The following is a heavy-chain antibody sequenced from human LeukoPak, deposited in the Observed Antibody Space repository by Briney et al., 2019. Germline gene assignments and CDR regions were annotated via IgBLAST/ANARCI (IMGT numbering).Heavy chain of an antibody. Sequence: PGGSLRLSCAASGFTFSSYSMNWVRQAPGKGLEWVSSISSSSYIYYADSVKGRVTISRDNAKNSLYLQMNSLRAEDTAVYYCARDFSMKFGGVIVFDYWGQGTLVTVSS. CDR2: ISSSSYI. CDR3: ARDFSMKFGGVIVFDY. J-gene: IGHJ4*02. V-gene: IGHV3-21*01. CDR1: GFTFSSYS. D-gene: IGHD3-16*02.